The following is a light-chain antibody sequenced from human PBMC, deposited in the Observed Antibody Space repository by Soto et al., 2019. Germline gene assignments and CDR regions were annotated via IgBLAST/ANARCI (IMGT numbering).Light chain of an antibody. CDR2: AAS. CDR3: LQDYNYPVT. Sequence: AIQMTQSPSSLSASVGDRVTITCRASQSISTYLNWYQQKPGKAPKLLIYAASSLQSGVPSRFSGSGSGTDFTLTISSLQPEDFATYYCLQDYNYPVTFGQGTKVDI. J-gene: IGKJ1*01. V-gene: IGKV1-6*01. CDR1: QSISTY.